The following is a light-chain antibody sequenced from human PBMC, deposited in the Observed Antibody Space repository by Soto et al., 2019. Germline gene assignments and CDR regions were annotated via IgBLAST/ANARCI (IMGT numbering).Light chain of an antibody. CDR3: TSYTTSSTVV. CDR1: RSDIGIYDL. V-gene: IGLV2-14*03. J-gene: IGLJ2*01. Sequence: QSALTQPASVSGSLGQSITISCTATRSDIGIYDLVSWYQQHPGKAPQLLIYDVTNRPSGVSNRFSGSKSGNTASLTISGLQAEDEADYYCTSYTTSSTVVIGGGTKVTVL. CDR2: DVT.